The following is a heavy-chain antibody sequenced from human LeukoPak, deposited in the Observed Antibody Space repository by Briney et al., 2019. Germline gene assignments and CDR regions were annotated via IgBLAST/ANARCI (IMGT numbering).Heavy chain of an antibody. V-gene: IGHV1-8*01. CDR2: MNPNSGNT. CDR1: GYTLTSYD. J-gene: IGHJ6*02. D-gene: IGHD3-3*01. CDR3: AREEGRRTYYDFWSGYPKPNYYGMDV. Sequence: GASVKVSCKASGYTLTSYDINWVRQATGQGLEWMGWMNPNSGNTGYAQKFQGRVTMTRNTSISTAHMELSSLRSEDTAVYYCAREEGRRTYYDFWSGYPKPNYYGMDVWGQGTTVTVSS.